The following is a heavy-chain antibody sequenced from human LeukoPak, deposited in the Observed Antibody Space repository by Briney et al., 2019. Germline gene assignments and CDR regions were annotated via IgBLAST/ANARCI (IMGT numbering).Heavy chain of an antibody. V-gene: IGHV1-69*13. CDR2: IIPIFGTA. CDR1: GRTFSSYA. D-gene: IGHD3-9*01. CDR3: ARDGRMDLTGYYLFDY. Sequence: SVKLSCKASGRTFSSYAISWVRQAPGQGLEWRGGIIPIFGTANYAQKFQGRVTITADESTSTAYMELSSLRSEDTAVYYCARDGRMDLTGYYLFDYWGQGTLVTVSS. J-gene: IGHJ4*02.